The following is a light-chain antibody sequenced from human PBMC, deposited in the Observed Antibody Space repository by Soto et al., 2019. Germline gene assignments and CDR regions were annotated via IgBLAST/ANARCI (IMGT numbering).Light chain of an antibody. J-gene: IGKJ4*01. CDR3: QQYDTAPLT. V-gene: IGKV3-20*01. CDR2: GAF. CDR1: QSVSSNY. Sequence: EVVLTQSPGTLSLSPGERATLSCRASQSVSSNYLAWYQQKPGRAPRLLIFGAFFRATGIPDRFSGSASGTDFPLTISGLEPEDFAVYSCQQYDTAPLTFGGGTRVEI.